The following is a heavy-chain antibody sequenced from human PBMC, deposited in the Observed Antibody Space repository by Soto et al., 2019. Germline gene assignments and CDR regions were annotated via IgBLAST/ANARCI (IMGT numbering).Heavy chain of an antibody. CDR1: GFTFSSCV. CDR2: ISGSGGST. J-gene: IGHJ4*02. Sequence: EVHLLESGGGLVHPGESLRLSCGASGFTFSSCVMTWVRQAPGKGLEWVSAISGSGGSTYYADSVRGRFTISRDNSKNTLFMQMNSLGAEDTAVYFCAKGDDFWSGYYTAPFDYWGLGILVTVSS. V-gene: IGHV3-23*01. CDR3: AKGDDFWSGYYTAPFDY. D-gene: IGHD3-3*01.